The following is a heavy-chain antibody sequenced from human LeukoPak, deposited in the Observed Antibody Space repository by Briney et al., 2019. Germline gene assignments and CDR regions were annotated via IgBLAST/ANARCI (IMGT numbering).Heavy chain of an antibody. V-gene: IGHV3-23*01. CDR2: ISGSGGST. J-gene: IGHJ6*02. Sequence: PGGSLRLSCAASGFTFSSYAMSGVRQAPGKGLEWVSAISGSGGSTYYADSVKGRFTISRDNSKNTLYLQMNSLRAEDTDVYYCAKGRAIAAAGTRNYYYGMDVWGQGPTVTVSS. CDR3: AKGRAIAAAGTRNYYYGMDV. CDR1: GFTFSSYA. D-gene: IGHD6-13*01.